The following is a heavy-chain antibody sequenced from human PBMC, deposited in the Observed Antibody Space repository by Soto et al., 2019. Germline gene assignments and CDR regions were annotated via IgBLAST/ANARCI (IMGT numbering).Heavy chain of an antibody. V-gene: IGHV5-51*01. D-gene: IGHD1-1*01. CDR1: GYSFDNYW. J-gene: IGHJ4*02. CDR3: ARHERGESDF. Sequence: GESLKISCRGSGYSFDNYWIGWVRQMPGKGLEWLGIIHPTVPIIKYSPSFEGQVTISVDKSISTAYLQWSSLKASDTAMYYCARHERGESDFWGQGTLVTVSS. CDR2: IHPTVPII.